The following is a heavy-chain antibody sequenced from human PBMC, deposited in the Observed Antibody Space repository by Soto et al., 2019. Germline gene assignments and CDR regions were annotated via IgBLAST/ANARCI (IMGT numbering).Heavy chain of an antibody. CDR2: INPNSGGT. CDR1: GYTFTGYY. V-gene: IGHV1-2*04. Sequence: ASVKVSCKASGYTFTGYYMHWVRQAPGQGLEWMGWINPNSGGTNYAQKFQGWVTMTRDTSISTAYMELSRLRSDDTAVYYCARVRGYSSSWFDPWGQGTLVTVSS. D-gene: IGHD5-18*01. CDR3: ARVRGYSSSWFDP. J-gene: IGHJ5*02.